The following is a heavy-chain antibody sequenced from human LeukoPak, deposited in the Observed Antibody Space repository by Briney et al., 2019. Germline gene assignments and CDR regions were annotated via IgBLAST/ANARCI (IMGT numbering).Heavy chain of an antibody. V-gene: IGHV4-59*10. J-gene: IGHJ4*02. CDR3: ARADYYGSGSTYYYFDY. CDR1: GGSFSGYY. Sequence: PSETLSLTCAVYGGSFSGYYWSWIRQPAGKGLEWIGRIYTSGSTNYNPSLKSRVTMSVDTSKNQFSLKLSSVTAADTAVYYCARADYYGSGSTYYYFDYWGQGTLVTVSS. CDR2: IYTSGST. D-gene: IGHD3-10*01.